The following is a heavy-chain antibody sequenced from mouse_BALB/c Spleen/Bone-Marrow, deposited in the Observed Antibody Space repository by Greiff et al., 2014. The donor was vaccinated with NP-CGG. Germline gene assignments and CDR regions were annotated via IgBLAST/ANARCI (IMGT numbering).Heavy chain of an antibody. J-gene: IGHJ2*01. CDR1: GYTFTSYW. Sequence: EVQLQQSGTVLARPGASVKMSCKASGYTFTSYWMHWVKQRPGQGLEWIGTIYPGNSDTTYNQKFKGKAKLTAVTSTSTAYMELSSLTNEDSAVYYCTTLARNYCDYWGQGTTLTVSS. CDR3: TTLARNYCDY. V-gene: IGHV1-5*01. CDR2: IYPGNSDT.